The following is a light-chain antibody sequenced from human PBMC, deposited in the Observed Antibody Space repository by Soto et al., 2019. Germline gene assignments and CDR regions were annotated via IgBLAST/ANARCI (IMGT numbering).Light chain of an antibody. CDR1: QTVRRN. V-gene: IGKV3-20*01. J-gene: IGKJ5*01. Sequence: EVVKTQSPATLSASPGERATRSCRASQTVRRNLAWYQQRPGQAPRLLIYDISNRATGIPDRFSGSGSGTDFTLTISRLEPEDFAVYYCQQYGSSPPITFGQGTRLEI. CDR2: DIS. CDR3: QQYGSSPPIT.